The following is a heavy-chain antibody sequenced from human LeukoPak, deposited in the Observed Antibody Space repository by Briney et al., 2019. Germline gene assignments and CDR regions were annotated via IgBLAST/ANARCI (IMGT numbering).Heavy chain of an antibody. CDR2: IYYSGST. CDR3: ARAGYYYDSSGRSHYFDY. J-gene: IGHJ4*02. CDR1: GGSISSYY. D-gene: IGHD3-22*01. V-gene: IGHV4-59*01. Sequence: SETLSLTCTVSGGSISSYYWSWIRQPPGKGLEWIGYIYYSGSTNYNPSLKSRVTISVDTSKNQFSLRLRSVTAADTAVYYCARAGYYYDSSGRSHYFDYWGQGTLVTVSS.